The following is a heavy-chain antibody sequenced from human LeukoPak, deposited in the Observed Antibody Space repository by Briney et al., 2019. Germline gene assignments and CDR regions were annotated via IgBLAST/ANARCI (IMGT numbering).Heavy chain of an antibody. CDR1: GSTFSNYD. CDR2: IRYDGTNK. CDR3: AKEDSTGWSTYKYYYMDV. Sequence: GGSLRLSCAASGSTFSNYDMHWVRQAPDKGLEWVAFIRYDGTNKYYAESVKGRFTISRDNSKNTLYLQMNSLRGEDTAVYYCAKEDSTGWSTYKYYYMDVWGKGTTVTVSS. V-gene: IGHV3-30*02. J-gene: IGHJ6*03. D-gene: IGHD6-19*01.